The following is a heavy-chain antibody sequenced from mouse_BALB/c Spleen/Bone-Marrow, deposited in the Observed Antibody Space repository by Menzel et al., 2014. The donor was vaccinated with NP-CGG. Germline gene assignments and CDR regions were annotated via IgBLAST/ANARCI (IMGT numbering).Heavy chain of an antibody. Sequence: EVKLVESGGGLVQPGGSMKLSCAASGFTFSDAWMDWVRQSPEKGLERVAEIRSNSNNHATYYAESVKGRSTISRDDSKSTVYLQMNSLRPEDTGIYYCTDLLRLRRDRWGQGTSVTVSS. CDR1: GFTFSDAW. J-gene: IGHJ4*01. CDR2: IRSNSNNHAT. V-gene: IGHV6-6*01. CDR3: TDLLRLRRDR. D-gene: IGHD1-2*01.